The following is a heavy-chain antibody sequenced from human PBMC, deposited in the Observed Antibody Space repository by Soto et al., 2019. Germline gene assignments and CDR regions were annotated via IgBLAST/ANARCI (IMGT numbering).Heavy chain of an antibody. D-gene: IGHD1-20*01. CDR3: VRPPDNWNPFDH. CDR2: IWNHGNTA. CDR1: GVTLSYYG. J-gene: IGHJ4*02. V-gene: IGHV3-33*01. Sequence: GGSLRLSCVASGVTLSYYGVHWVRQSPGKGLEWVALIWNHGNTAYHADSVKGRFTVSRDNSRNTVYLQMNSLKASDTAMYYCVRPPDNWNPFDHWGQGTLVTVSS.